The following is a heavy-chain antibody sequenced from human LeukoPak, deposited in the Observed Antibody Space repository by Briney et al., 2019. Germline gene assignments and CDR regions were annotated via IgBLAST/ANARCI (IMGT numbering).Heavy chain of an antibody. CDR2: IYSGGST. Sequence: GGSLRLSCAASGFTVSSNYMSWVRQAPGKGLEWVSVIYSGGSTYYADSVKGRFTISRDNSKNTLYLQMNSLRAGDTAVYYCAREPDIVVVPAPHYWGQGTLVTVSS. J-gene: IGHJ4*02. CDR1: GFTVSSNY. CDR3: AREPDIVVVPAPHY. V-gene: IGHV3-66*02. D-gene: IGHD2-2*01.